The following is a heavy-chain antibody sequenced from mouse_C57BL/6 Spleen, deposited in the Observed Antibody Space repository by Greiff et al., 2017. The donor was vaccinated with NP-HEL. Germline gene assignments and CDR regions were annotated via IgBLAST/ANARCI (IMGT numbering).Heavy chain of an antibody. J-gene: IGHJ1*03. Sequence: DVMLVESGEGLVKPGGSLKLSCAASGFTFSSYAMSWVRQTPEKRLEWVAYISSGGDYIYYADTVKGRFTISRDNARNTLYLQMSSLKSEDTAMYYCTREGSNYGFPYWYFDVWGTGTTVTVSS. V-gene: IGHV5-9-1*02. CDR3: TREGSNYGFPYWYFDV. D-gene: IGHD2-5*01. CDR2: ISSGGDYI. CDR1: GFTFSSYA.